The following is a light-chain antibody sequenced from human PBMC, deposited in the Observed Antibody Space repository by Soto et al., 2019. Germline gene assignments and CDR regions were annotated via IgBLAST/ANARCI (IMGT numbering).Light chain of an antibody. Sequence: QSVLTQPPSVSGAPGQRVTISCTGSSSNIGAGYDVHWYQRFPGTAPKLLIYNTNQRPSGVPDRFSGSKSGTSASLAISGLQSEDEADYYCAAWDDSLIGFYVFGTGTKVTVL. CDR3: AAWDDSLIGFYV. CDR1: SSNIGAGYD. V-gene: IGLV1-44*01. CDR2: NTN. J-gene: IGLJ1*01.